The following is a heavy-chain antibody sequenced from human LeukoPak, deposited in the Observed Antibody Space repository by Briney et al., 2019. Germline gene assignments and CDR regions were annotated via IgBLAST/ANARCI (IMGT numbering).Heavy chain of an antibody. D-gene: IGHD6-13*01. CDR2: ISWNSGSI. CDR3: AKSSMSEYYFDY. V-gene: IGHV3-9*01. J-gene: IGHJ4*02. Sequence: GRSLRLSCAASGFTFDDYAMHWVRQAPGKGLEWVSGISWNSGSIGYADSVKGRFTISRDNAKNSLYQQMNSLRAEDTALYYCAKSSMSEYYFDYWGQGTLVTVSS. CDR1: GFTFDDYA.